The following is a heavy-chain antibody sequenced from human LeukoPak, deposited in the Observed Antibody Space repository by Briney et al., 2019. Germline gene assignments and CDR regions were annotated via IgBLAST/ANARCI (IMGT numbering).Heavy chain of an antibody. CDR3: AKADSSNPRGYYYYMDV. CDR2: ISGSGRSI. V-gene: IGHV3-23*01. CDR1: GFIFSTYG. Sequence: PGGSLRLSCAASGFIFSTYGMSWVRQAPGKGLEWVSLISGSGRSIDYADSVKGRFTISRDNSKNTLYLQMNSLRAEDTAIYYCAKADSSNPRGYYYYMDVWGKGTTVTISS. D-gene: IGHD6-13*01. J-gene: IGHJ6*03.